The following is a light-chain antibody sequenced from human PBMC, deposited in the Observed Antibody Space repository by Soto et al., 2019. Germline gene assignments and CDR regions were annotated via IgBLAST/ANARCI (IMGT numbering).Light chain of an antibody. V-gene: IGKV1-27*01. Sequence: DIQMTQSPSSLSAFVGDRVTITCRASEDINHFLAWYQQRPGKVPKLLIYGASTLQSGVPSRFSGSGSRTDFTLTISSLQPEDVATYYCQRYNSAPRTFGQGTKVEIK. CDR3: QRYNSAPRT. CDR1: EDINHF. J-gene: IGKJ1*01. CDR2: GAS.